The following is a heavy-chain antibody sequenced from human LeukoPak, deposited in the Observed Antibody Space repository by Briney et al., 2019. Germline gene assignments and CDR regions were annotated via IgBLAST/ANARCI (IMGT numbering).Heavy chain of an antibody. CDR2: LSSDGSRS. CDR3: ARFAAYEYHFDY. D-gene: IGHD2-15*01. Sequence: GGSLRLSCATSGFPFTSYWIHWIRHAPGKGLEWVSRLSSDGSRSTYADSVKGRFIISRDNAKNTLYLQMNSLRVEDTAFYFCARFAAYEYHFDYWGRGALVTVSS. V-gene: IGHV3-74*03. CDR1: GFPFTSYW. J-gene: IGHJ4*02.